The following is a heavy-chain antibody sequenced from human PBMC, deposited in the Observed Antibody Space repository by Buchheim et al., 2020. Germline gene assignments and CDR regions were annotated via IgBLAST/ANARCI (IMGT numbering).Heavy chain of an antibody. CDR2: INHSGST. CDR1: GGSISSGGYY. V-gene: IGHV4-31*03. CDR3: ARVGPYYYYYYGMDV. J-gene: IGHJ6*02. Sequence: QVQLQESDPGLVKPSQTLSLTCTVSGGSISSGGYYWSWIRQPPGKGLEWIGEINHSGSTNYNPSLKSRVTISVDTSKNQFSLKLSSVTAADTAVYYCARVGPYYYYYYGMDVWGQGTT. D-gene: IGHD1-26*01.